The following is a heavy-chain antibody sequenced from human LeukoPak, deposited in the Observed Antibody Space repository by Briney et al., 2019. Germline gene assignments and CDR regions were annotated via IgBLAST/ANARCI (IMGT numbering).Heavy chain of an antibody. CDR1: GFTFSSYE. V-gene: IGHV3-21*01. CDR2: ISSSSSYI. D-gene: IGHD4-17*01. CDR3: ARDPTMTTYGY. J-gene: IGHJ4*02. Sequence: GGSLRLSCAASGFTFSSYEMNWVRQAPGKGLEWVSSISSSSSYIYYADSVKGRFTISRDNAKNSLYLQMNSLRAEDTAVYYCARDPTMTTYGYWGQGTLVTVSS.